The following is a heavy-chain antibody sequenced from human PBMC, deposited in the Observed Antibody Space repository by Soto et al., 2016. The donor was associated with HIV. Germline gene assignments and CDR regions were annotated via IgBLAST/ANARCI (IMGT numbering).Heavy chain of an antibody. CDR1: GFTFSSYW. D-gene: IGHD3-16*01. J-gene: IGHJ6*02. Sequence: EVQLVESGGGLVQPGGSLRLSCAASGFTFSSYWMSWVRQAPGKGLEWVANIKQDGSEKNYVDSVKGRFTISRDNAKKSLYLEMKSLRVEDTAVYYCARESGGGXKYNYYGMDVWGQGDHGSPSP. CDR2: IKQDGSEK. V-gene: IGHV3-7*04. CDR3: ARESGGGXKYNYYGMDV.